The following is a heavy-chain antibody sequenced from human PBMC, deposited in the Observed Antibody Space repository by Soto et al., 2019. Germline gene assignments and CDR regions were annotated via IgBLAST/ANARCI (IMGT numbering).Heavy chain of an antibody. CDR1: GFTFSSYG. D-gene: IGHD6-19*01. CDR2: IWYDGSNK. V-gene: IGHV3-33*01. J-gene: IGHJ4*02. CDR3: ARDGGWSYFDY. Sequence: QVQLVESGGGVVQPGRSLRLSCAASGFTFSSYGMHWVRQAPGKGLEWVAVIWYDGSNKYYADSVKGRFTISRDNSKNTLYLKMNSLRAEDTAVYYCARDGGWSYFDYWGQGTLVTVSS.